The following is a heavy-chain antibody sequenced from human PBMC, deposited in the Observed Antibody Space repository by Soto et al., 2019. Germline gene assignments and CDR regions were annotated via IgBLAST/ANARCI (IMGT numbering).Heavy chain of an antibody. D-gene: IGHD3-10*01. CDR2: ISYDGSNK. J-gene: IGHJ6*03. Sequence: GGSLRLSCAASGFTFSSYGMHWVRQAPGKGLEWVAVISYDGSNKYYADSVKGRFTISRDNSKNTLYLQMNSLRAEDTAVYYCAKGILWFGELLYYYYMDVWGKGTTVTVSS. V-gene: IGHV3-30*18. CDR1: GFTFSSYG. CDR3: AKGILWFGELLYYYYMDV.